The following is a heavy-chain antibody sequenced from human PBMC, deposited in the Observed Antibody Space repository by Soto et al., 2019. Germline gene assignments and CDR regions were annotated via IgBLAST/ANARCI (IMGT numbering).Heavy chain of an antibody. V-gene: IGHV3-9*02. J-gene: IGHJ4*02. D-gene: IGHD3-10*01. CDR2: ISSNSDTI. CDR1: GFTADDYA. Sequence: PGGSLRLSCVASGFTADDYAMHWVRQAPGKGLEWVSGISSNSDTIDYADSVKGRFTISRDNAKNSLFLQMNSLRPEDTALYYCVRSGDYRSGSYWYFFDYWGQGA. CDR3: VRSGDYRSGSYWYFFDY.